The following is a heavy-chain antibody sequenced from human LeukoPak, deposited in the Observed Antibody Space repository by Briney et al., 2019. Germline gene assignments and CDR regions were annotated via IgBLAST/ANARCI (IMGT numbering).Heavy chain of an antibody. J-gene: IGHJ4*02. Sequence: GGSLRLSCAASGFTFSSYAMHWVRQAPGKGLEWVAVISYDGSNKYCADSVKGRFTISRDNSKNTLYLQMNSLRAEDTAVYYCASAPYGDYGDYWGQGTLVTVSS. CDR1: GFTFSSYA. V-gene: IGHV3-30-3*01. CDR3: ASAPYGDYGDY. D-gene: IGHD4-17*01. CDR2: ISYDGSNK.